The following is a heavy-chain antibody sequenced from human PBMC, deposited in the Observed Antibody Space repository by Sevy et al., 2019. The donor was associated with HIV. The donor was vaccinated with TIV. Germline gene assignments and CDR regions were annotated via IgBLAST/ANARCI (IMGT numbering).Heavy chain of an antibody. CDR2: ISGSGGDT. CDR3: AKAAGTVHITPTPELN. CDR1: GFIFSSYA. V-gene: IGHV3-23*01. Sequence: GGSLRLSCAASGFIFSSYAMSWVRQSPGKGLEWVSCISGSGGDTYYADSVKGRFSVSRDNSKNKLYMQMNSLRAEDTAIYYCAKAAGTVHITPTPELNWGQGTLVTVSS. J-gene: IGHJ4*02. D-gene: IGHD1-1*01.